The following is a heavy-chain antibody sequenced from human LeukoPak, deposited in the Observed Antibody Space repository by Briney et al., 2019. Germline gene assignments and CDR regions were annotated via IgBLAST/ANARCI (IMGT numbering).Heavy chain of an antibody. CDR1: GFTFSSYG. J-gene: IGHJ4*02. Sequence: RTGGSLRLSCAASGFTFSSYGMHWVRQAPGKGLEWVAVISYDGSNKYYADSVKGRFTISRDNAKNSLYLQMNSLRAEDTAVYYCARDPSYGQGEPYFDYWGQGTLVTVSS. CDR2: ISYDGSNK. D-gene: IGHD5-18*01. CDR3: ARDPSYGQGEPYFDY. V-gene: IGHV3-30*03.